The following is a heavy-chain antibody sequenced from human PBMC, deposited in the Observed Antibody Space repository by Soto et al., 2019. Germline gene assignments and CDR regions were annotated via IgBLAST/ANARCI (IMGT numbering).Heavy chain of an antibody. CDR2: IYYSGST. J-gene: IGHJ6*02. CDR3: ARRGTGDSYSSSWYRDYYYGMDV. D-gene: IGHD6-13*01. Sequence: SETLSLTCTVSGGSISSSSYYWGWIRQPPGKGLEWIGSIYYSGSTYYNPSLKSRVTISVDTSKNQFSLKLSSVTAADTAVYYCARRGTGDSYSSSWYRDYYYGMDVWGQGTTVTVSS. CDR1: GGSISSSSYY. V-gene: IGHV4-39*01.